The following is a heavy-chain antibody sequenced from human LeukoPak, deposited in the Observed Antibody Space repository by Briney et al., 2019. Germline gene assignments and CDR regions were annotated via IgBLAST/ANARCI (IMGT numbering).Heavy chain of an antibody. V-gene: IGHV3-21*01. CDR2: ISSSSSYI. Sequence: GGSLRHSCAASGFTFSSYSRNWVRQAPGKGLEWVSSISSSSSYIYYADSVKGRFTISRDNAKNSLYLQMNSLRAEDTAVYYCARSPRYCSGGSCLYFDYWGQGTLVTVSS. J-gene: IGHJ4*02. CDR1: GFTFSSYS. D-gene: IGHD2-15*01. CDR3: ARSPRYCSGGSCLYFDY.